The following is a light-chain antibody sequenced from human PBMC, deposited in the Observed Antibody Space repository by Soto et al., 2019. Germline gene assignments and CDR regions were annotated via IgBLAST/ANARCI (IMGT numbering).Light chain of an antibody. CDR2: STN. CDR3: LLYYGGAQPVV. J-gene: IGLJ2*01. CDR1: TGAVTSGHY. V-gene: IGLV7-43*01. Sequence: QAVVTQEPSLTVSPGGTVTLTCASSTGAVTSGHYPNWFQQKPGQAPRALIYSTNKKHSWTPARVSGSLLGGKAALTLSGVQPEDEAEYYCLLYYGGAQPVVFGEGTKLTVL.